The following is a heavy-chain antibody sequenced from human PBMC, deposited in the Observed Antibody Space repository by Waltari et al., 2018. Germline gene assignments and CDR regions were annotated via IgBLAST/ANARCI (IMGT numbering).Heavy chain of an antibody. D-gene: IGHD2-21*01. CDR3: AREGPSYSGFDY. V-gene: IGHV3-30-3*01. CDR2: ISYDGSKK. J-gene: IGHJ4*02. CDR1: GFTLTNNA. Sequence: QVQLVESGGGVVQPGRPLRLSCAASGFTLTNNAMHWVRQAPGKGLEWVAVISYDGSKKYYANSVKGRFTISRDNSKNTLYLQMSSLRAEDTALYYCAREGPSYSGFDYWGQGSLVTVSS.